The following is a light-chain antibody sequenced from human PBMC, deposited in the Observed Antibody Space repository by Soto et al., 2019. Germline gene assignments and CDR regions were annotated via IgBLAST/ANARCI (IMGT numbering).Light chain of an antibody. CDR1: QSISSY. CDR3: QQSYGTPLT. CDR2: AAS. V-gene: IGKV1-39*01. Sequence: DIQMTQSPSSLSASVGDRVTITCRASQSISSYLNWYQQKPGKAPKLLIYAASSLQSGVPSRFSGSGSGTDFTLTISSLQPEDFATYYCQQSYGTPLTCGGGTKG. J-gene: IGKJ4*01.